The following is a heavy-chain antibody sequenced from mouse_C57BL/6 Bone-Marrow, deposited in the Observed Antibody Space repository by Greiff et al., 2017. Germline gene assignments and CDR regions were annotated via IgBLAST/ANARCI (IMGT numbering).Heavy chain of an antibody. CDR2: SRNKANDYTT. Sequence: EVNVVESGGGLVQSGRSLRLSCATSGFTFSDFYMEWVRQAPGKGLEWIAASRNKANDYTTEYSASVKGRFIVSRDTSQSILYLQMNALRAEDTAIYYCARDLTGTGRFAYWGQGTLVTVSA. CDR3: ARDLTGTGRFAY. D-gene: IGHD4-1*01. V-gene: IGHV7-1*01. J-gene: IGHJ3*01. CDR1: GFTFSDFY.